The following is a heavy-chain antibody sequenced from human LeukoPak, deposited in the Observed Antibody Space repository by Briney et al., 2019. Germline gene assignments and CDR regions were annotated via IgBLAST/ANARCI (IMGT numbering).Heavy chain of an antibody. J-gene: IGHJ4*02. D-gene: IGHD2-15*01. Sequence: ASVKVSCKASGYTFTGYYMHWVRQAPGQGLEWMGRINPNSGGTNYAQKFQGSVTMTRDTSISTAYMELSRLRSDDTAVYYCARSTRSTYCSGGSCPSSTFDYWGQGTLVTVSS. V-gene: IGHV1-2*06. CDR3: ARSTRSTYCSGGSCPSSTFDY. CDR2: INPNSGGT. CDR1: GYTFTGYY.